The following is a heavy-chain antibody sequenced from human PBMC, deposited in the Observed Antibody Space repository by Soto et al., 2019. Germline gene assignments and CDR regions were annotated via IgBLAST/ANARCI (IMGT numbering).Heavy chain of an antibody. CDR2: INPNSGGT. J-gene: IGHJ6*04. CDR1: GYTFTGYY. D-gene: IGHD2-15*01. V-gene: IGHV1-2*02. CDR3: AATYHRVVCYYGMDV. Sequence: ASVKVSCKASGYTFTGYYMHWVRQAPGQGLEWMGWINPNSGGTNYAQKFQGRVTMTRDTSISTAYMELRRLRSDDTAVYYCAATYHRVVCYYGMDVWGEGTTVTVYS.